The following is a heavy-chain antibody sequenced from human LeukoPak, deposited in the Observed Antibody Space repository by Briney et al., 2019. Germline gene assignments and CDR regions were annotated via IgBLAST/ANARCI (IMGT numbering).Heavy chain of an antibody. J-gene: IGHJ4*02. CDR2: INHSGST. D-gene: IGHD3-10*02. Sequence: PSETLSLTCAVYGGCFSGYYWSWIRQPPGKGLEWIGEINHSGSTNYNPSLKSRVTISVDTSKNQFSLKLSSVTAADTAVYYCATLDVFWGQGTLVTVSS. CDR3: ATLDVF. CDR1: GGCFSGYY. V-gene: IGHV4-34*01.